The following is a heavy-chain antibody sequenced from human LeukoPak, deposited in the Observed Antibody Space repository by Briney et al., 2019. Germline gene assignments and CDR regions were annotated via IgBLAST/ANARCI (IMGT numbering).Heavy chain of an antibody. Sequence: GGSLRLSCAGSGFTFSSYAMHWVRQAPGKGLEYVSGISSNGGSTYYADSVKGRFTISRDNSKNSLYLQMNSLRTEDTALYYCAKDMDYYGSGSYPAGWGQGTLVTVSS. V-gene: IGHV3-43*02. CDR2: ISSNGGST. D-gene: IGHD3-10*01. J-gene: IGHJ4*02. CDR1: GFTFSSYA. CDR3: AKDMDYYGSGSYPAG.